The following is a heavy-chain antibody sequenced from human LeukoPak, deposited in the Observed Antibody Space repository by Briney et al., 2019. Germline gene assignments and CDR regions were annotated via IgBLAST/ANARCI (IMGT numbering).Heavy chain of an antibody. CDR2: IYHSGST. D-gene: IGHD3-10*01. J-gene: IGHJ5*02. CDR3: ARGFGLRGTNWFDP. CDR1: GGSISSGGYY. Sequence: PSETLSLTCTVSGGSISSGGYYWSWIRQPPGTGLEWIGYIYHSGSTYYNPSLKSRVTISVDRSKNQFSLKLSSVTAADTAVYYCARGFGLRGTNWFDPWGQGTLVTVSS. V-gene: IGHV4-30-2*01.